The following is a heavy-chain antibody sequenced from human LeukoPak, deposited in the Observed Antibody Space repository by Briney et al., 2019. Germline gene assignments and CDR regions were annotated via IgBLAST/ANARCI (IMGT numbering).Heavy chain of an antibody. D-gene: IGHD6-13*01. V-gene: IGHV4-59*08. J-gene: IGHJ5*02. CDR2: IYYSGST. Sequence: PPETLSLTCTVSGGSISSYYWSWIRQPPGKGLEWIGYIYYSGSTNYNPSLKSRVTISVDTSKNQFSLKLSSVTAADTAVYYCARRNQQQLVNWFDPWGQGTLVTVSS. CDR3: ARRNQQQLVNWFDP. CDR1: GGSISSYY.